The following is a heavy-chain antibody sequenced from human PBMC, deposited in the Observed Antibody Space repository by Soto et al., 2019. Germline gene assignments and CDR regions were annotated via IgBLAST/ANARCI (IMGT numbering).Heavy chain of an antibody. D-gene: IGHD3-3*01. V-gene: IGHV4-59*01. CDR2: IYYSGST. CDR1: GGSISSYY. J-gene: IGHJ4*02. CDR3: ARDVGGFDY. Sequence: QVQLQESGPGLVKPSETLSLTCAVSGGSISSYYWSWIRQPPGKGLEWIGYIYYSGSTNYNPSLKSRVTISVDTSKNQFSLKLSSVTAADTAVYYCARDVGGFDYWGQGTLVTVSS.